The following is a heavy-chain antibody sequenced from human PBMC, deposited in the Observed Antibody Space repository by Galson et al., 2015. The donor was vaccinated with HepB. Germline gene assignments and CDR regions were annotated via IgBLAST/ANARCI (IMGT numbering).Heavy chain of an antibody. Sequence: SLRLSCAPSGLTFVSYSMNWVRQAPGKGPDWVAYISSGGTRYYADSVKGRFITSRDNARNSLFLHMNRLRAEDTAVYYCARNPASYDYFSMDVWGQGTTVIVSS. V-gene: IGHV3-48*01. CDR2: ISSGGTR. CDR3: ARNPASYDYFSMDV. J-gene: IGHJ6*02. CDR1: GLTFVSYS.